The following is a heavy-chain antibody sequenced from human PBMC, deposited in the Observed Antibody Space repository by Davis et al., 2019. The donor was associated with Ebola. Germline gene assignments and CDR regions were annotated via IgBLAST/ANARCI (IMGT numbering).Heavy chain of an antibody. Sequence: GESLKISCAASGFTFSPYWMRSVRQAPGKGLEWVANIKQDGSEKYYVDSVKGRFTISRDNAKNSLYLQMNSLRAEDTAVYYCARCRYDFWSGYPYYFDYWGQGTLVTVSS. V-gene: IGHV3-7*01. CDR2: IKQDGSEK. J-gene: IGHJ4*02. CDR3: ARCRYDFWSGYPYYFDY. D-gene: IGHD3-3*01. CDR1: GFTFSPYW.